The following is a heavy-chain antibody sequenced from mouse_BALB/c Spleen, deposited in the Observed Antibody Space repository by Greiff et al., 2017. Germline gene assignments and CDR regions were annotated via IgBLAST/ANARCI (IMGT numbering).Heavy chain of an antibody. CDR3: TREIYDGYYVFAY. CDR1: GFTFSSYT. CDR2: ISSGGSYT. J-gene: IGHJ3*01. D-gene: IGHD2-3*01. V-gene: IGHV5-6-4*01. Sequence: EVHLVESGGGLVKPGGSLKLSCAASGFTFSSYTMSWVRQTPEKRLEWVATISSGGSYTYYPDSVKGRFTISRDNAKNTLYLQMSRLKSEDTAMYYCTREIYDGYYVFAYWGQGTLVTVSA.